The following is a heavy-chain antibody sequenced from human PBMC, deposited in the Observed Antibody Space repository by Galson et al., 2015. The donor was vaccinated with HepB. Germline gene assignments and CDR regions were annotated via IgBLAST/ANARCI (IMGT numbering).Heavy chain of an antibody. D-gene: IGHD3-16*01. CDR1: GYSFTMNS. V-gene: IGHV7-4-1*02. CDR2: IATDTGKP. Sequence: SVKVSCKASGYSFTMNSMNWVRQAPGQGLEWMGWIATDTGKPTYGQGFRGRFVFSVDPSVSTAYLQINSLRAEDTATYYCARVVSRLGMDVWGQGTVVTVSS. CDR3: ARVVSRLGMDV. J-gene: IGHJ6*02.